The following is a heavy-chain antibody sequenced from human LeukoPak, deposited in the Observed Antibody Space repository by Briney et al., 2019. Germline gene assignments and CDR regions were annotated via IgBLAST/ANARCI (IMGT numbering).Heavy chain of an antibody. CDR2: ISSSSSCI. J-gene: IGHJ6*02. CDR3: AAYYGSGSVNYYREMDI. CDR1: GFTFSSYS. D-gene: IGHD3-10*01. V-gene: IGHV3-21*04. Sequence: GGSLRLSCAASGFTFSSYSMNWVRQAPGQGLEWVSSISSSSSCIYYADSLKGRFTISRDNAKNLLVLEMKSLRSEDTAVYYCAAYYGSGSVNYYREMDIWGQGTMVTVSS.